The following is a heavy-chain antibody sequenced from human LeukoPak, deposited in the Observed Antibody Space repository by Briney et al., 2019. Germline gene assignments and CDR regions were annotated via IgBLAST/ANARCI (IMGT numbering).Heavy chain of an antibody. CDR1: GFTFSNYA. Sequence: PGGSLRLSCAASGFTFSNYAMSWVRQAPGKGLEWVSAITGSGGNTYYADSVKGRFTISRDNSKNTLYLQMNSLRDEDTAVYYCAKWGDFDVLTGYYVPDFWGQGTQVTVSS. CDR3: AKWGDFDVLTGYYVPDF. CDR2: ITGSGGNT. D-gene: IGHD3-9*01. J-gene: IGHJ4*02. V-gene: IGHV3-23*01.